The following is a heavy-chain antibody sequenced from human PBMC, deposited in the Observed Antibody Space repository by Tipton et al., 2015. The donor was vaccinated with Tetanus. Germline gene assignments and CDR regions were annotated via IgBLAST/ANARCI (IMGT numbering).Heavy chain of an antibody. CDR2: INPSGGA. CDR1: GGSFSGHY. CDR3: ARGAYSYDSSGYFYLLDP. Sequence: TLSLTCAVSGGSFSGHYWSWIRQPPGEGLEWIGEINPSGGASYNPSLKSRVTMSIDTSKNQFSLNLRSVTAADTAVYYCARGAYSYDSSGYFYLLDPWGQGTLVTVSS. V-gene: IGHV4-34*01. J-gene: IGHJ5*02. D-gene: IGHD3-22*01.